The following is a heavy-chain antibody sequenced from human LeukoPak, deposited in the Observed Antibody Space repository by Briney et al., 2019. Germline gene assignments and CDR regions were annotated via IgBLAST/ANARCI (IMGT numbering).Heavy chain of an antibody. V-gene: IGHV1-69*13. CDR3: ASVTYTNYYYGMDV. CDR2: IIPIFGTA. CDR1: GGTFSSYA. J-gene: IGHJ6*02. Sequence: SVKVSCKASGGTFSSYAISWVQQAPGQGLEWMGGIIPIFGTANYAQKFQGRVTITADESTSTAYMELSSLRSEDTAVYYCASVTYTNYYYGMDVWGQGTTVTVSS. D-gene: IGHD2-2*02.